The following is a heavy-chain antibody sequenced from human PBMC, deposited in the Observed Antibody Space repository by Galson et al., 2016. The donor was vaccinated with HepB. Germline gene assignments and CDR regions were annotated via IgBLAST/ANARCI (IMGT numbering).Heavy chain of an antibody. D-gene: IGHD3-10*01. CDR2: TWRDGNYK. CDR1: GFNFISYG. Sequence: SLRLSCAASGFNFISYGMHCVRQALGKGLEWVALTWRDGNYKDSAESVKGRITVSSDNTENTMSLHLDSLRAEETAAYHCARARESFGSGNYLDYWGQGTLVIVSS. CDR3: ARARESFGSGNYLDY. V-gene: IGHV3-33*01. J-gene: IGHJ4*02.